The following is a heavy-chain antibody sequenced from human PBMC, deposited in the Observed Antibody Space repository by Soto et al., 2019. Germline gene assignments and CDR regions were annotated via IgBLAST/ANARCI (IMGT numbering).Heavy chain of an antibody. V-gene: IGHV2-5*08. CDR3: AHFPGYSSGWVFDY. Sequence: TLSLTCTVSGGSISGYYWSWIRQPPGKALEWLALIYWDDDKRYSPSLKSRLTITKDTSKNQVVLTMTNMGPVDTATYYCAHFPGYSSGWVFDYWGQGTLVTVSS. CDR1: GGSISGYYW. CDR2: IYWDDDK. D-gene: IGHD6-19*01. J-gene: IGHJ4*02.